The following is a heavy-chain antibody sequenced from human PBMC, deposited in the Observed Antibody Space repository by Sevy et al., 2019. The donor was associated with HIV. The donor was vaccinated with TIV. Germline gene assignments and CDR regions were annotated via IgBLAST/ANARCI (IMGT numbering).Heavy chain of an antibody. V-gene: IGHV3-23*01. D-gene: IGHD1-26*01. CDR3: ARPTPRIAPSSAAFFDY. CDR1: GFPFSSFA. Sequence: GGSLRLSCAASGFPFSSFAMSWVRHIPGKGLEWVSTINGDGGGAYYADSVKGRFTLSRDNSNNTEFLQMKRLRDEDTAVYYCARPTPRIAPSSAAFFDYWGQGTLVTVSS. CDR2: INGDGGGA. J-gene: IGHJ4*02.